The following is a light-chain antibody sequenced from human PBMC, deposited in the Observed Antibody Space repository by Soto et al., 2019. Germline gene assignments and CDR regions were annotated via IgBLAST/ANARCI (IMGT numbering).Light chain of an antibody. V-gene: IGKV1-5*03. Sequence: DIQMTQSPSTLSASVGDRVTITCRASQSLSSWLAWYQQKPGKAPTLRIYKASSLESGVPSRFSGSGSGTECTLTISSLQPDDFATYYCQQYNSYSPYTFGQGTKLEIK. CDR2: KAS. CDR3: QQYNSYSPYT. J-gene: IGKJ2*01. CDR1: QSLSSW.